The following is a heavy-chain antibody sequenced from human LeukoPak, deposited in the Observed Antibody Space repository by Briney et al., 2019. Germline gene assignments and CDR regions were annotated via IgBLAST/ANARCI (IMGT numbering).Heavy chain of an antibody. CDR3: VRVGGLNGYGPFDR. V-gene: IGHV3-7*01. CDR2: IKQDGSEK. J-gene: IGHJ4*02. Sequence: PGGSLRLSWAASGFTFSSYWLSCVRQAPGKGLEWVANIKQDGSEKYYLDSVKGRFIISRENTTNSLYLQMNSLRVEDTAVSYCVRVGGLNGYGPFDRWGQGTLVTVSS. D-gene: IGHD5-18*01. CDR1: GFTFSSYW.